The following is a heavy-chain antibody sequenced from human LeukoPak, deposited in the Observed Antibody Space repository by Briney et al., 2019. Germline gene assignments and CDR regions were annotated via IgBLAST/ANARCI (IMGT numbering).Heavy chain of an antibody. Sequence: SETLSLTCTVSGGSITSYYWSWIRQSAGKGLEWIGRIYITGSTTYNPSLKSRVTMSLDTSKNQFSLKLSSVTAADTAVYYRARDSGTTGEVKFDPWGRGTLVTVSS. D-gene: IGHD3-10*01. CDR3: ARDSGTTGEVKFDP. CDR2: IYITGST. V-gene: IGHV4-4*07. CDR1: GGSITSYY. J-gene: IGHJ5*02.